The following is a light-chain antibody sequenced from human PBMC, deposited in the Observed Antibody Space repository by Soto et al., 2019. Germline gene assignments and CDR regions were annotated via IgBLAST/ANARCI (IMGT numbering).Light chain of an antibody. V-gene: IGLV2-14*01. CDR2: EVR. CDR1: SSDVGAYIF. J-gene: IGLJ1*01. Sequence: QSALTQPASVSGSPGQSITISCTGTSSDVGAYIFVSWYQQHPGKAPKLMIYEVRNRPSGVPDRFSGSKSGNTASLTISGLQTADEANYFCSLYTSDNTYVFGTGTKLTVL. CDR3: SLYTSDNTYV.